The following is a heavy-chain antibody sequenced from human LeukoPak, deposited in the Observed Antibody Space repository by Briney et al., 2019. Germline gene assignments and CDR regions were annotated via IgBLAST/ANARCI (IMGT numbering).Heavy chain of an antibody. D-gene: IGHD1-26*01. Sequence: GGSLRLSCAASGFTVSSNYMSWVRQAPGKGLEWVSVIYSGGSTYYADSVKGRFTISRDNSKNTLYLQMNSLRAEDTAVYYCARGSSGSYYRPAPHPFDYWGQGTLVTVSS. V-gene: IGHV3-53*01. J-gene: IGHJ4*02. CDR2: IYSGGST. CDR1: GFTVSSNY. CDR3: ARGSSGSYYRPAPHPFDY.